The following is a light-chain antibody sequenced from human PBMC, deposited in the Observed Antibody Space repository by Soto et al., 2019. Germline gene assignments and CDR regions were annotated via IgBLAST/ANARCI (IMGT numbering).Light chain of an antibody. J-gene: IGKJ5*01. Sequence: DIQMTQSPSSLSASVGDRVTVTCRTSQSINNHLNWYQQKLGEAPKLLIYGSSSLHYGVPSRFSGSGSGSAFTLTISSLQPEDSATYYCQQSFTAPITFGQGTRLEI. CDR1: QSINNH. V-gene: IGKV1-39*01. CDR3: QQSFTAPIT. CDR2: GSS.